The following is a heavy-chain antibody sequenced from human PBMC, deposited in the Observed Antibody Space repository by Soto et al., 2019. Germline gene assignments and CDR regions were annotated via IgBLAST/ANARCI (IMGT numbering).Heavy chain of an antibody. Sequence: QVQLQESGPGLVKPSQTLSLTCTVSSGSITSGGYYWSWIRQLPGKGLEYIGYIYHSGSTYYNPSLKSRLTISVDTSKNHFSLKLTSVTAADTAVYHCARYPVGDAYGYFAYWGQGTPVTVSS. CDR2: IYHSGST. CDR3: ARYPVGDAYGYFAY. V-gene: IGHV4-31*03. D-gene: IGHD2-21*02. J-gene: IGHJ4*02. CDR1: SGSITSGGYY.